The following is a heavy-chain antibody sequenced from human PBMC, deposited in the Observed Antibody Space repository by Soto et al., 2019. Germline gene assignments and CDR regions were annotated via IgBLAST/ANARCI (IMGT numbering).Heavy chain of an antibody. J-gene: IGHJ4*02. CDR1: GYTFTNYD. Sequence: QVQLVQSGAEVKKPGASVKVSCKASGYTFTNYDINWVRHAPGQGLEWMGRMNPNSGNTGYSQKLQGRVTMTRDTSINTAYMELSRLGSEDTAVYYCVRLPDNVDVLTGRSGYKDYWGQGTLVTVSS. V-gene: IGHV1-8*01. CDR2: MNPNSGNT. D-gene: IGHD3-9*01. CDR3: VRLPDNVDVLTGRSGYKDY.